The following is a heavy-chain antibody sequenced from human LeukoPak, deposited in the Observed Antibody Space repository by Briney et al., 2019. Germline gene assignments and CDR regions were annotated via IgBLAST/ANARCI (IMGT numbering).Heavy chain of an antibody. Sequence: SETLSLTCTVSGGSITHYYWTWIRQPPGKTLEWIGYSYYSGSTKYNPSLKSRVTISVDTSNNQFSLNLRSVTAADTAVYYCARDLVSGWLFDYWGQGTLVTVSS. CDR2: SYYSGST. D-gene: IGHD6-19*01. CDR3: ARDLVSGWLFDY. V-gene: IGHV4-59*01. J-gene: IGHJ4*02. CDR1: GGSITHYY.